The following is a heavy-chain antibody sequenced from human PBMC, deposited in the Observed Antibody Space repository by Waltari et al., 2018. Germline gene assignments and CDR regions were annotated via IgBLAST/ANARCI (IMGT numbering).Heavy chain of an antibody. D-gene: IGHD2-2*01. Sequence: QVQLVQSGAEVKKPGSSVKVSCKASGGTFSSYAISWVRQAPGQGLAWMGGIIPIFGTANYAQKFHGRVTITTDESTSTAYMELSSLRSEDTAVYYCARGGDGCSSTSCFVGYFQHWGQGTTVTVSS. CDR3: ARGGDGCSSTSCFVGYFQH. CDR1: GGTFSSYA. J-gene: IGHJ1*01. V-gene: IGHV1-69*05. CDR2: IIPIFGTA.